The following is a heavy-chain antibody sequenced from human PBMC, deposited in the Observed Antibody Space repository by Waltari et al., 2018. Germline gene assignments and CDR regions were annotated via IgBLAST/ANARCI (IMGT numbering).Heavy chain of an antibody. J-gene: IGHJ4*02. D-gene: IGHD3-3*01. Sequence: QVQLVQSGAEVKKPGASVKVSCKASGYTFTSYDINWVQQATGQGREWMGWMNPNIGNTGYAQKFQGRVTITRNTSISTAYMDLSSLRSEDTAVYYCARVGIFGVVIIDWGQGTLVTVSS. CDR2: MNPNIGNT. CDR3: ARVGIFGVVIID. CDR1: GYTFTSYD. V-gene: IGHV1-8*03.